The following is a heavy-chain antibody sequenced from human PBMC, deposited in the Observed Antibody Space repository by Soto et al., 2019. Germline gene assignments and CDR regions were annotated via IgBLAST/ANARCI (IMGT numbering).Heavy chain of an antibody. V-gene: IGHV4-59*01. D-gene: IGHD3-9*01. Sequence: PSETLSLTCTVSGASITNYYWTWVRQPPGKGLEWVGYVFYSGSPKYNPPLKSRVTISVDMSKNQFSLKLNSVTAADTAVYYCAREKGTGYLDVWGQGTTVTVSS. J-gene: IGHJ6*02. CDR3: AREKGTGYLDV. CDR1: GASITNYY. CDR2: VFYSGSP.